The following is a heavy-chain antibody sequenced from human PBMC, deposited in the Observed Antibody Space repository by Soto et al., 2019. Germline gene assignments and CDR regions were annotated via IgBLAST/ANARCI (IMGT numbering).Heavy chain of an antibody. Sequence: SETLSLTCTVSGGSVSGYYWNWIRQSPGKGLEWIGYIYYTESPSYNPSLKSRLTISVDTSKSQFYLKLSSVTAADTAVYYCARDWLSSYYYYGMDVWGQGTTVTVSS. D-gene: IGHD3-9*01. J-gene: IGHJ6*02. CDR3: ARDWLSSYYYYGMDV. V-gene: IGHV4-59*02. CDR2: IYYTESP. CDR1: GGSVSGYY.